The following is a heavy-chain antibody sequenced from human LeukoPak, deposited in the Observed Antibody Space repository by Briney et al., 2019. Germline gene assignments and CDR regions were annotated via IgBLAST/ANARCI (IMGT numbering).Heavy chain of an antibody. CDR1: GFSFSTSGVG. CDR3: ARSPYYDILTGSRGTFDY. J-gene: IGHJ4*02. V-gene: IGHV2-5*02. Sequence: SGPTLVKPTQTLTPTCTFSGFSFSTSGVGVGWIRQPPGKALEWLAVIYWDEDKRYRPSLKSRLTITSAPSRNQVVLPMTNMDPVDTSTYYCARSPYYDILTGSRGTFDYWARGILLTVSS. CDR2: IYWDEDK. D-gene: IGHD3-9*01.